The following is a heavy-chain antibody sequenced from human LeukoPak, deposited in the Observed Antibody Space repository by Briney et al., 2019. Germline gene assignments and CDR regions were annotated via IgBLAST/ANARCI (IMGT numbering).Heavy chain of an antibody. D-gene: IGHD1-26*01. Sequence: ASVKVSCKASGYTFSNYAISWMRQAPGQGLEWMAWITVYNGNTNYAQKLQGRVTVTADTSTSTAYMELRNLRSDDTAVYYCTRGEGFCDYWGQETLVTVSS. J-gene: IGHJ4*02. CDR3: TRGEGFCDY. CDR1: GYTFSNYA. CDR2: ITVYNGNT. V-gene: IGHV1-18*01.